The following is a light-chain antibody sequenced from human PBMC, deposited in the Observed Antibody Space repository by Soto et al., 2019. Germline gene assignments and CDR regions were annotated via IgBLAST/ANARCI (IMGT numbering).Light chain of an antibody. J-gene: IGLJ1*01. Sequence: QSVLTQPPSASGTPGQRIVISCSVSTSNIESHSVNWFQQVPGTAPKLLIITNNQRPSGVPARFSGSKSGASASLAISGLQSEDEATYYCATWDDSRKGVFGTGTKVTVL. CDR3: ATWDDSRKGV. CDR2: TNN. CDR1: TSNIESHS. V-gene: IGLV1-44*01.